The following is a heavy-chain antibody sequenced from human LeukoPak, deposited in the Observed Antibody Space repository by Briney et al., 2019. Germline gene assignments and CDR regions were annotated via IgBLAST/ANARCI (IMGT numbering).Heavy chain of an antibody. D-gene: IGHD2-15*01. Sequence: GGSLRLSYTASGFTFSSYWMSWVRQAPGKGLEWVANIKQDGSEKYYVDSVKGRFTISRDNAKNSLYLQMNSLRAEDTAVYYCAREQKDIVVVVAATHLDYWGQGTPVTVSS. CDR3: AREQKDIVVVVAATHLDY. CDR2: IKQDGSEK. CDR1: GFTFSSYW. J-gene: IGHJ4*02. V-gene: IGHV3-7*01.